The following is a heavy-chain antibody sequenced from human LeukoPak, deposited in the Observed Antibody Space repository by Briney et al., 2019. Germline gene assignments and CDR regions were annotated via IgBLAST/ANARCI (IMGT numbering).Heavy chain of an antibody. J-gene: IGHJ3*02. D-gene: IGHD2-21*02. CDR2: VYHSGST. V-gene: IGHV4-4*02. CDR3: AGAYCGGDCYSGRAFDI. Sequence: KASETLSLTCAVSGGSISSSYWWSWVRQPPGKGLEWIGEVYHSGSTNYCPSLKSRVTISIEKSKNQFSLKLSSVTAADTAVYYCAGAYCGGDCYSGRAFDIWGQGTMVTVSS. CDR1: GGSISSSYW.